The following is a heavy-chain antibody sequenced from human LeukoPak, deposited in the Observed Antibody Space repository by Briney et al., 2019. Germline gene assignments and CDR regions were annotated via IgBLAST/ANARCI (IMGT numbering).Heavy chain of an antibody. V-gene: IGHV3-48*01. CDR1: GFTFSSYS. CDR2: ISSSSSTI. CDR3: ARDMDYDFWSGLPYYMDV. Sequence: GGSLRLSCAASGFTFSSYSMNWVRQAPGKGLEWVSYISSSSSTIYYADSVKGRFTISRDNAKNSLYLQMNSLRAEDTAVYYCARDMDYDFWSGLPYYMDVWGKGTTVTVSS. D-gene: IGHD3-3*01. J-gene: IGHJ6*03.